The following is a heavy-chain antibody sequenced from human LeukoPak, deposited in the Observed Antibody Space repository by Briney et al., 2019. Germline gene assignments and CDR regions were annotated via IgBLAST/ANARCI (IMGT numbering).Heavy chain of an antibody. CDR3: ARDSAGNDY. CDR1: GFTFANYA. D-gene: IGHD6-13*01. V-gene: IGHV3-23*01. J-gene: IGHJ4*02. CDR2: INPSGESI. Sequence: GGSLRLSCAASGFTFANYAMTWVRQAPGKGLEWVSTINPSGESINFADSVRGRFTISRDNSKNTLYLQMNSLRAEDTAMYYCARDSAGNDYWGQGTLVTVSS.